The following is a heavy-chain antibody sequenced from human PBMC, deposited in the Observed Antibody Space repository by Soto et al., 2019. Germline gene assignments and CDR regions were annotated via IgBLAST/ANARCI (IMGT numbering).Heavy chain of an antibody. CDR1: GYIFSDSA. J-gene: IGHJ4*02. V-gene: IGHV3-73*01. CDR3: ARLWSEREPNFDS. Sequence: GGSLRLSCAASGYIFSDSAMHWVRQASGKGLEWVGRIRNKANSYATVYGASVRGRFTISRDDSKNTAYLQMNSLKAEDTAVYYCARLWSEREPNFDSWGQGTLVTVSS. CDR2: IRNKANSYAT. D-gene: IGHD1-26*01.